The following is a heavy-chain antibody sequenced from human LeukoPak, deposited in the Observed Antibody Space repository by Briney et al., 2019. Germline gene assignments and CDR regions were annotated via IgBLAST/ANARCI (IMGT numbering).Heavy chain of an antibody. CDR2: IKQGGSEK. CDR1: GFTLNNHW. J-gene: IGHJ4*02. CDR3: ARGPNYGARVDYLDS. V-gene: IGHV3-7*01. Sequence: GGSLRLSCAASGFTLNNHWMTRVHQAPGKGLEWVASIKQGGSEKYYADSVKGRFTVSRDDAKNSLYFQMNSLSADDTAVYYCARGPNYGARVDYLDSWGQGTKVTVSS. D-gene: IGHD4-17*01.